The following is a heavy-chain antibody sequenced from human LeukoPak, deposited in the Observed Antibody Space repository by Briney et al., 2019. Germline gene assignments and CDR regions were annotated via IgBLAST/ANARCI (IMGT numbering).Heavy chain of an antibody. CDR2: ISGSGGST. D-gene: IGHD3-22*01. V-gene: IGHV3-23*01. CDR3: AKEYYYDSSGPFDY. J-gene: IGHJ4*02. Sequence: ETLSLTCLVSGGSISSSAYYWGWIRQAPGKGLEWVSAISGSGGSTYYADSVKGRFTISRDNSKNTLYLQMNSLRAEDTAVYYCAKEYYYDSSGPFDYWGQGTLVTVSS. CDR1: GGSISSSAYY.